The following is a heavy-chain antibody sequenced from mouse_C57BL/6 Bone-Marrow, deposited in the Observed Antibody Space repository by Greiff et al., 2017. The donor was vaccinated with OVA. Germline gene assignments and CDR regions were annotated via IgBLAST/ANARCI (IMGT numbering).Heavy chain of an antibody. CDR3: TSYDYGAMDY. J-gene: IGHJ4*01. CDR2: ISSGGDYI. Sequence: EVKLQESGEGLVKPGGSLKLSCAASGFTFSSYAMSWVRQTPEKRLEWVAYISSGGDYIYYAVTVKGRFTISRDNARNTLYLQMSSLKSEDTAMYYCTSYDYGAMDYWGQGTSVTVSS. CDR1: GFTFSSYA. D-gene: IGHD2-4*01. V-gene: IGHV5-9-1*02.